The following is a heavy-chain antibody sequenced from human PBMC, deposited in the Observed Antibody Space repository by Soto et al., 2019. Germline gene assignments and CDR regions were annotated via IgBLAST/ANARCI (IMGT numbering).Heavy chain of an antibody. J-gene: IGHJ5*02. CDR1: GGSISSYY. Sequence: PEKLSLTCTVSGGSISSYYWSWIRQPPGKGLEWIGYIYYSGSTNYNPSLKSRVTISVDTSKNQFSLKLSSVTAADTAVYYCARDRYDFWSGSYNWFDPWGHGTLVTVS. CDR3: ARDRYDFWSGSYNWFDP. CDR2: IYYSGST. V-gene: IGHV4-59*01. D-gene: IGHD3-3*01.